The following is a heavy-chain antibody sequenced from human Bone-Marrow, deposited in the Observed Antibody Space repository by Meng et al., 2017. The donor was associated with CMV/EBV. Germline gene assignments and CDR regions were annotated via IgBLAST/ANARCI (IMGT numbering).Heavy chain of an antibody. CDR3: ARVGHYYGLDY. J-gene: IGHJ4*02. CDR2: IYYSGST. Sequence: QVQLQESGPGLVEHSQTLSVNCTVSGGSISSGGYYWSWIREHPGKGLEWIGYIYYSGSTYYNPSLKSRVTISVDTSKNQFSLKLSSVTAADTSVYYCARVGHYYGLDYWGQGTLVTVSS. D-gene: IGHD3-10*01. CDR1: GGSISSGGYY. V-gene: IGHV4-31*03.